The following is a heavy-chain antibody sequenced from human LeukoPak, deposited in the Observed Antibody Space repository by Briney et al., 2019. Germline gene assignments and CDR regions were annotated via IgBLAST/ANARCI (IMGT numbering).Heavy chain of an antibody. V-gene: IGHV3-23*01. D-gene: IGHD1-26*01. CDR1: GFTFNNYA. CDR2: ITGSGGRT. CDR3: ATYSVGATWVWDFRFDY. J-gene: IGHJ4*02. Sequence: GGSLRLSCAASGFTFNNYAMSWVRQAPGKGLEWVSTITGSGGRTYYADSVKGRFTISRDNSKNTLYLQMDSLRADDTAVYYCATYSVGATWVWDFRFDYWGQGTLVTVSS.